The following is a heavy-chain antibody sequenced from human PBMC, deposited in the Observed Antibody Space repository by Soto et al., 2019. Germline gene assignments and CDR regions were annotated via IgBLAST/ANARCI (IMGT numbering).Heavy chain of an antibody. Sequence: GGSLRLSCAASGFTFSSYSMNWVRQAPGKGLEWVSSISSSSSYIYYADSVKGRFTISRDNAKNSLYLQMNSLRAEDTAVYYCARETYYYDSSGYYDYWGQGTLVTVSS. D-gene: IGHD3-22*01. CDR3: ARETYYYDSSGYYDY. CDR2: ISSSSSYI. J-gene: IGHJ4*02. V-gene: IGHV3-21*01. CDR1: GFTFSSYS.